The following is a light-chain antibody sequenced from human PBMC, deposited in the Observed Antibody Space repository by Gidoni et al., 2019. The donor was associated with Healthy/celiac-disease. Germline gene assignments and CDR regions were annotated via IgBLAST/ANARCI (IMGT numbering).Light chain of an antibody. Sequence: DIQMTQSPSSLSASVGDRVTSTCRASQSISSYLNWYQQKPGKAPKLLIYAASSLQSGVPSRFSGSRSGTDFTLTISSLQPEDFATYYCQQSYSTPPYTFGXGXKLEI. CDR2: AAS. J-gene: IGKJ2*01. V-gene: IGKV1-39*01. CDR1: QSISSY. CDR3: QQSYSTPPYT.